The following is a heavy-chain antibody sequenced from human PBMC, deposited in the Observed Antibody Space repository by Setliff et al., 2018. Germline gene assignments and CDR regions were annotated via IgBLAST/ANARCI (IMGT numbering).Heavy chain of an antibody. CDR1: GFTFTDHY. CDR3: ARGRIGSTWTGDY. D-gene: IGHD2-2*01. CDR2: INLHGGGT. V-gene: IGHV1-2*02. Sequence: ASVKVSCKASGFTFTDHYMHWVRQAPGQGLEWMGWINLHGGGTNYAQNFRGRVTMTMDTSISTAYMELSGLRSDDTALYYCARGRIGSTWTGDYWGQGALVTVSS. J-gene: IGHJ4*02.